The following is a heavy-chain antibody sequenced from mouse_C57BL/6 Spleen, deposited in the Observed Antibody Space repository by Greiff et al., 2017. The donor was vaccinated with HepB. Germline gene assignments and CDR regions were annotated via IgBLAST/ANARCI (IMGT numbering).Heavy chain of an antibody. CDR1: GYTFTEYT. V-gene: IGHV1-62-2*01. CDR2: FYPGSGSI. D-gene: IGHD1-1*01. Sequence: QVHVKQSGAELVKPGASVKLSCKASGYTFTEYTIHWVKQRSGQGLEWIGWFYPGSGSIKYNEKFKDKATLTADKSSSTVYMELSRLTSEDSAVYCCARHEEDYYGSRDFDVWGTGTTVTVSS. J-gene: IGHJ1*03. CDR3: ARHEEDYYGSRDFDV.